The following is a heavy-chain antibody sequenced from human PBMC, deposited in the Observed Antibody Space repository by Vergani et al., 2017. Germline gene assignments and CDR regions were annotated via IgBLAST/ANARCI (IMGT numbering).Heavy chain of an antibody. Sequence: EVQLVESGGGLIQPGGSLRLSCAASGFTVSSNYMSWVRQAPGKGLEGVSVIYSGGSTYYADSVKGRFTISRDNSKNTLYLQMNSLRAEDTAVYYCARAPYYYDSSGFPAYYYYGMDVWGQGP. CDR2: IYSGGST. CDR1: GFTVSSNY. CDR3: ARAPYYYDSSGFPAYYYYGMDV. J-gene: IGHJ6*02. V-gene: IGHV3-53*01. D-gene: IGHD3-22*01.